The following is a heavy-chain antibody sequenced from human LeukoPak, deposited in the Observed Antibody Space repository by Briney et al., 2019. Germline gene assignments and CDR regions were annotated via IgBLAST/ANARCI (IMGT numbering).Heavy chain of an antibody. Sequence: DSVKDRFTISRDNSKNTLYLQMNSLRAEDTAVYYCARDTKVYFGSGSYAPDYWGQGTLVTVSS. V-gene: IGHV3-30*01. J-gene: IGHJ4*02. D-gene: IGHD3-10*01. CDR3: ARDTKVYFGSGSYAPDY.